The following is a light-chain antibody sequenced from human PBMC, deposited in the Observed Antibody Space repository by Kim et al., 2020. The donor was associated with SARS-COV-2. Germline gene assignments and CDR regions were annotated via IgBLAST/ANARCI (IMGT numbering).Light chain of an antibody. Sequence: QPVLTQPPSVSGAPGQRVTISCTGNSSNIGAGYDVHWYQQLPGSAPKLLIYSNNNRPAGVPDRFSASKSGTSASLAITGLQAEDEGDYYCQSYDNRLVFGGGTQLTVL. J-gene: IGLJ2*01. CDR2: SNN. V-gene: IGLV1-40*01. CDR3: QSYDNRLV. CDR1: SSNIGAGYD.